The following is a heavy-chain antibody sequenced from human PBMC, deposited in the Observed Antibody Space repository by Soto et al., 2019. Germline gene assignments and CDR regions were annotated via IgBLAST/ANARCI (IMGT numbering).Heavy chain of an antibody. CDR2: IYHSGST. Sequence: SETLSLTCAVSGGSISSSNWWSWVRQPPGKGLEWIGEIYHSGSTNYNPSLKSRVTISVDKSKNQFSLKLSSVTAADTAVYYCARAFTYYYDSSGYYPFDYWGQGTLVTVSS. D-gene: IGHD3-22*01. V-gene: IGHV4-4*02. CDR3: ARAFTYYYDSSGYYPFDY. CDR1: GGSISSSNW. J-gene: IGHJ4*02.